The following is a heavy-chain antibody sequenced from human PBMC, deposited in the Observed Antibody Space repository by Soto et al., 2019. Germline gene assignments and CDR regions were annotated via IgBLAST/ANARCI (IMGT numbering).Heavy chain of an antibody. V-gene: IGHV4-59*01. Sequence: PSETLSLTCTVSGGSISSYYLSWIRQPPGKGLEWIGYIYYSGSTNYNPSLKSRVTISVDTSKNQFSLKLSSVTAADTAVYYCARWTSCFDYWGQGTLVTVSS. CDR2: IYYSGST. D-gene: IGHD2-2*01. J-gene: IGHJ4*02. CDR1: GGSISSYY. CDR3: ARWTSCFDY.